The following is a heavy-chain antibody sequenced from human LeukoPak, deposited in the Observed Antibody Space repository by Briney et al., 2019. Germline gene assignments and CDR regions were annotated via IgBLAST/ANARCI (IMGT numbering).Heavy chain of an antibody. CDR3: ARRMDYYDSSGYYLFDY. D-gene: IGHD3-22*01. CDR1: GYTLTELS. J-gene: IGHJ4*02. V-gene: IGHV1-24*01. Sequence: ASVKVSCKVSGYTLTELSMHWVRQAPGKGLEWMGGFDPEDGETIYAQKLQGRVTMTTDTSTSTAYMELRSLRSDDTAVYYCARRMDYYDSSGYYLFDYWGQGTLVTVSS. CDR2: FDPEDGET.